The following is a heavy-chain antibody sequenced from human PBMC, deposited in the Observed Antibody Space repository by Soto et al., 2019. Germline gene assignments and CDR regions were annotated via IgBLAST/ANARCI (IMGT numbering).Heavy chain of an antibody. CDR2: MNPNSGNT. J-gene: IGHJ4*02. V-gene: IGHV1-8*01. CDR3: ATSYVWGSYRFDY. Sequence: GASVKVSCKASGYTFTSYDINWVRQATGQGLEWMGWMNPNSGNTGYAQKFQGRVTMTRNTSISTAYMGLSSLRSEDTAVYYCATSYVWGSYRFDYWGQGTLVTVSS. CDR1: GYTFTSYD. D-gene: IGHD3-16*02.